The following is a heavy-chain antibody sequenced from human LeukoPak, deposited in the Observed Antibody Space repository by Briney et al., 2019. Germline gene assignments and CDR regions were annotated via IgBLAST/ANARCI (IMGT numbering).Heavy chain of an antibody. J-gene: IGHJ6*02. CDR1: GGSFSGYY. CDR3: ARSRANWVPYYYGMDV. V-gene: IGHV4-34*01. D-gene: IGHD7-27*01. Sequence: SETLSLTCAVYGGSFSGYYSSWIRQPPGKGLEWIGEINHSGSTNYNPSLKSRVTISVDTPKNQFSLKLSSVTAADTAVYYCARSRANWVPYYYGMDVWGQGTTVTVSS. CDR2: INHSGST.